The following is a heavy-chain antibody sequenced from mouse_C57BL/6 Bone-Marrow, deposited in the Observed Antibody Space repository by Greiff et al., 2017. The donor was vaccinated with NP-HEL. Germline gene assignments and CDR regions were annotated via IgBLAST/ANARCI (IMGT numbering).Heavy chain of an antibody. Sequence: VQGVESGAELVRPGASVTLSCKASGYTFTDYEMHWVKQTPVHGLEWIGAIDPETGGTAYNQKFKGKAILTADKSSSTAYMELRSLTSEDSAVYYCTRYWYFDVWGTGTTVTVSS. CDR3: TRYWYFDV. CDR2: IDPETGGT. CDR1: GYTFTDYE. V-gene: IGHV1-15*01. J-gene: IGHJ1*03.